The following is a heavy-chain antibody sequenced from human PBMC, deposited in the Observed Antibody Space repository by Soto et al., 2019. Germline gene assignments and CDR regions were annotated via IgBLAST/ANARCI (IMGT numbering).Heavy chain of an antibody. Sequence: EVQLVESGGGLVQPWGSVRLSCAASGFTFSVSSMHWVRQAPGKGLEWLGRIRSKANNNATTYSESVRGRFIISRDDSKNWVFRKMARLRTENTALYYCATEAAAFGQGGKGTRVPVS. D-gene: IGHD6-13*01. CDR1: GFTFSVSS. CDR3: ATEAAAFGQ. CDR2: IRSKANNNAT. J-gene: IGHJ4*02. V-gene: IGHV3-73*01.